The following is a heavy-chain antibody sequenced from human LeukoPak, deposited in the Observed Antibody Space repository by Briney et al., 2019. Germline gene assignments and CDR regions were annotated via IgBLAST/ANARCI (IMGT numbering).Heavy chain of an antibody. Sequence: SETLSLTCTVSGGSVSSGSYYWSWIRQPPGKGLEWIGYIYYSGSTNYNPSLKSRVTISVDTSKNQFSLKLSSVTAADTAVYYCARDAGGSYLASGDFDYWGQGTLVTVSS. D-gene: IGHD1-26*01. CDR3: ARDAGGSYLASGDFDY. CDR1: GGSVSSGSYY. J-gene: IGHJ4*02. V-gene: IGHV4-61*01. CDR2: IYYSGST.